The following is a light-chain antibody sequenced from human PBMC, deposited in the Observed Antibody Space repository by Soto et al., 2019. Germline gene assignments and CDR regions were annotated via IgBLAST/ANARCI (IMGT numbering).Light chain of an antibody. CDR3: SSFTSAYTFV. Sequence: QSVLAPPASVSGTPGQSIDISCTGTRSDVGGYNYVSWYQQHPGKAPKLLISEVSIRPSGVSDRFSGSKSGNTASLTISGLQSEDEADYYCSSFTSAYTFVFGSGTKVT. CDR1: RSDVGGYNY. J-gene: IGLJ1*01. CDR2: EVS. V-gene: IGLV2-14*01.